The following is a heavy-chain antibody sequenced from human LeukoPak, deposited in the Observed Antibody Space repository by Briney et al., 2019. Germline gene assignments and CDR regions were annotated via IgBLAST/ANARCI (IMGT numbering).Heavy chain of an antibody. CDR3: AKSPTVDAAFDI. J-gene: IGHJ3*02. V-gene: IGHV3-11*03. Sequence: GGSLRLSCAASGFTFSDYYMSWIRQAPGKGLEWVSYISSSSSYTNYADSVKGRFTISRDNAKNSLYLQMNSLRAEDTALYYCAKSPTVDAAFDIWGQGTMVTVSS. CDR2: ISSSSSYT. D-gene: IGHD4-23*01. CDR1: GFTFSDYY.